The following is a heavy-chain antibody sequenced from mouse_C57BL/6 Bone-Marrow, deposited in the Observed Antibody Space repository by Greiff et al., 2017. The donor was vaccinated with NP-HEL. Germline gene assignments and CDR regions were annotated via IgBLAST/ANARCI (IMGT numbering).Heavy chain of an antibody. CDR1: GYTFTDYY. Sequence: EVKLVESGPVLVKPGASVKMSCKASGYTFTDYYMNWVKQSHGKSLEWIGVINPYNGGTSYNQKVKGKATLTVDKSSSTAYMELNSLTAEDSAVYYCAREGNSWGQGTLVTVSA. CDR2: INPYNGGT. CDR3: AREGNS. J-gene: IGHJ3*01. D-gene: IGHD2-1*01. V-gene: IGHV1-19*01.